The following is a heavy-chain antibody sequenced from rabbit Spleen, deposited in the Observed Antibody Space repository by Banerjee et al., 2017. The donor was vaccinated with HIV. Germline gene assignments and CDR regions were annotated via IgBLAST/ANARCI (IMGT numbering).Heavy chain of an antibody. Sequence: QSLEESGGDLVKPGASLTLTCTASGFSFSGNHYMCWVRQAPGKGLECGACIYAGSSGSTYYANWAKGRLTISKASSTTVTLQMNSLTAADTATYFCARDAGSYDYIDVYFNLWGQGTLVTVS. D-gene: IGHD8-1*01. CDR2: IYAGSSGST. CDR1: GFSFSGNHY. J-gene: IGHJ4*01. CDR3: ARDAGSYDYIDVYFNL. V-gene: IGHV1S40*01.